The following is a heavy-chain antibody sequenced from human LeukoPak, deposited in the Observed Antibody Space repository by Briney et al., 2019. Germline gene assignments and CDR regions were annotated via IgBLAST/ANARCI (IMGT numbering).Heavy chain of an antibody. CDR1: GYTLTELS. J-gene: IGHJ5*02. CDR3: ARDQVVRGVIRNWFDP. CDR2: FDPEDGET. Sequence: ASVKVSCKVSGYTLTELSMHWVRQAPGKGLEWMGGFDPEDGETIYAQKFQGRVTMTEDTSTDTAYMELSSLRSEDTAVYYCARDQVVRGVIRNWFDPWGQGTLVTVSS. D-gene: IGHD3-10*01. V-gene: IGHV1-24*01.